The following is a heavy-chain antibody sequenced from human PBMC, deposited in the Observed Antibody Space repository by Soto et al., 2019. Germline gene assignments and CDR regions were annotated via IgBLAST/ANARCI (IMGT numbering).Heavy chain of an antibody. CDR2: ISSSGDII. CDR1: VFTVSDYY. CDR3: ARDLGYYASDGYFDY. V-gene: IGHV3-11*01. J-gene: IGHJ4*02. D-gene: IGHD3-22*01. Sequence: GSLRLSCAGSVFTVSDYYMSWIRQAPGKGLEWVSYISSSGDIIYYADSVKGRFTISRDNVKNSLYLQMNSLRAEDTAVYYCARDLGYYASDGYFDYWGQGTLVTVSS.